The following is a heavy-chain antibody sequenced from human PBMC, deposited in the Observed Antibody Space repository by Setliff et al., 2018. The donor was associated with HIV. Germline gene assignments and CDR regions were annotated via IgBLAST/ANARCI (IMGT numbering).Heavy chain of an antibody. CDR1: GGSISSHY. V-gene: IGHV4-59*11. J-gene: IGHJ3*02. Sequence: SETLSLTCTVSGGSISSHYWSWIRQPPGKGLEWIGYIYYSGSTHYNPSLKSRVTMSVDTSKNQFSLNLSSVTAADTAVYYCARSMHYPGDDAFDIWGQGTMVTVSS. D-gene: IGHD3-10*01. CDR3: ARSMHYPGDDAFDI. CDR2: IYYSGST.